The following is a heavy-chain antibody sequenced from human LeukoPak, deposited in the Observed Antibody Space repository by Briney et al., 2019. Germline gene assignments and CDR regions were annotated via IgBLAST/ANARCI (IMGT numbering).Heavy chain of an antibody. V-gene: IGHV1-2*02. CDR2: INPNSGGT. CDR1: GYTFTGYY. D-gene: IGHD2-2*01. Sequence: ASAKVSCKASGYTFTGYYMHWVRQAPGQGLEWMGWINPNSGGTNYAQKFQGRVTTTRDTSISTAYMELSRLRSDDTAVYYCARGHGYCSSTSCYRDAFDIWGQGTMVTVSS. CDR3: ARGHGYCSSTSCYRDAFDI. J-gene: IGHJ3*02.